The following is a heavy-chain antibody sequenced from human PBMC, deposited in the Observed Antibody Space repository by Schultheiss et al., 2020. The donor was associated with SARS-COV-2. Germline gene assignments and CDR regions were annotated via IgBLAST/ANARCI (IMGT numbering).Heavy chain of an antibody. Sequence: SETLSLTCTVSGGSISSGGYYWSWIRQPPGKGLEWIGEINHSGSTNYNPSLKSRVTISVDTSKNQFSLKLSSVTAADTAVYYCARVTPAPHYYYYGMDVWGQGTTVTVSS. CDR3: ARVTPAPHYYYYGMDV. J-gene: IGHJ6*02. CDR1: GGSISSGGYY. D-gene: IGHD4-23*01. CDR2: INHSGST. V-gene: IGHV4-39*07.